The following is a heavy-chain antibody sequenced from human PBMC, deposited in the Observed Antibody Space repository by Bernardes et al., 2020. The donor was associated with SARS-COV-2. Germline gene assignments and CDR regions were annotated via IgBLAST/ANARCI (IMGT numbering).Heavy chain of an antibody. V-gene: IGHV3-23*01. D-gene: IGHD1-7*01. Sequence: GGSLRLSCAASGFTFSRYAMTWVRQAPGKGLDWVSTIPDNSHSTYYADSVKGRFAISRDNSKNTLYLQMNSLRAEDTAVYYCARETGTGTTGGLDYWGQGTLVTVSS. CDR2: IPDNSHST. J-gene: IGHJ4*02. CDR1: GFTFSRYA. CDR3: ARETGTGTTGGLDY.